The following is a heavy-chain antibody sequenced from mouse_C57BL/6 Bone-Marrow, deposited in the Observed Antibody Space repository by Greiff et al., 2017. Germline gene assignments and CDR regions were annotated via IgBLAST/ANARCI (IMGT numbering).Heavy chain of an antibody. CDR1: GYTFTDYE. D-gene: IGHD2-3*01. CDR2: IDPETGGT. V-gene: IGHV1-15*01. CDR3: TRLDGYLYAMDY. J-gene: IGHJ4*01. Sequence: QVQLKQSGAELVRPGASVTLSCKASGYTFTDYEMHWVKQTPVHGLEWIRAIDPETGGTAYNQKFKGKAILTADKSSSTAYMELRSLTSEDSAVYYCTRLDGYLYAMDYWGQGTSVTVSS.